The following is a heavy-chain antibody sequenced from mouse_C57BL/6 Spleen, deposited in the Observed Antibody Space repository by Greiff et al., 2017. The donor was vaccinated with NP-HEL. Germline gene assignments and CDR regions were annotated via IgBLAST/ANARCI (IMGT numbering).Heavy chain of an antibody. CDR2: INPSSGYT. CDR3: ASSHYSNYGAMDY. Sequence: QVQLKESGAELARPGASVKMSCKASGYTFTSYTMHWVKQRPGQGLEWIGYINPSSGYTKYNQKFKDKATLTADKSSSTAYMQLSSLTSEDSAVYYCASSHYSNYGAMDYWGQGTSVTVSS. CDR1: GYTFTSYT. J-gene: IGHJ4*01. D-gene: IGHD2-5*01. V-gene: IGHV1-4*01.